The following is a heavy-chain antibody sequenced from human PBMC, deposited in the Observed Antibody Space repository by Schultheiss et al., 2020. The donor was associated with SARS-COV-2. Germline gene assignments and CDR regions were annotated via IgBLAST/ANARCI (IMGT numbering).Heavy chain of an antibody. CDR1: GYTFTGYG. CDR3: ARDYDYGDYPIDY. V-gene: IGHV1-18*01. J-gene: IGHJ4*02. D-gene: IGHD4-17*01. Sequence: ASVKVSCMTSGYTFTGYGISWVRQAPGQGLEWMGWISAYNGNTNYAQKLQGRVTMTTDTSTSTAYMELRSLRSDDTAVYYCARDYDYGDYPIDYWGQGTLVTVSS. CDR2: ISAYNGNT.